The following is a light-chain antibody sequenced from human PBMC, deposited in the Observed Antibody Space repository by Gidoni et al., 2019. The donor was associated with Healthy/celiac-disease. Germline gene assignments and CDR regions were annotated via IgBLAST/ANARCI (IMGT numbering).Light chain of an antibody. Sequence: YVLTQPPSVSVAPGKTARITCGGNNFGSKSVHWYHQKPGQAPVLVVYDDSDRPSGIPERFSGSNSGNTATLTISRVEAGDEADYYCEVWDSSSDHYVVFGGGTKLTVL. J-gene: IGLJ2*01. CDR3: EVWDSSSDHYVV. CDR1: NFGSKS. V-gene: IGLV3-21*03. CDR2: DDS.